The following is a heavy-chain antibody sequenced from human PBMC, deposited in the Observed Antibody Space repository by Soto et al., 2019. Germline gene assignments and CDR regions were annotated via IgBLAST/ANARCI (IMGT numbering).Heavy chain of an antibody. V-gene: IGHV4-39*01. CDR1: GGSISSSSYY. J-gene: IGHJ5*02. CDR2: IYYSGST. Sequence: SETLSLTCTVSGGSISSSSYYWGLIRQPPGKGLEWIGSIYYSGSTYYNPSLKSRVTISVDTSKNQFSLKLSSVTAADTAVYYCARQPHSNWFEPWGQGTLVTVSS. CDR3: ARQPHSNWFEP.